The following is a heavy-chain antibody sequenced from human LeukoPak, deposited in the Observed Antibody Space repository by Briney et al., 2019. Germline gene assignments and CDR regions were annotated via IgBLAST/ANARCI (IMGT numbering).Heavy chain of an antibody. Sequence: GGSLRLSCAASGFTFSGYAMNWVRQAPGKGLEWVSYISSGSGTIYYADSVKGRFTVSRDNAKNSLYLQMNSLRAEDAAVYYCARGYSSSWYYFDYWGQGTLVTVSS. J-gene: IGHJ4*02. D-gene: IGHD6-13*01. V-gene: IGHV3-48*01. CDR3: ARGYSSSWYYFDY. CDR1: GFTFSGYA. CDR2: ISSGSGTI.